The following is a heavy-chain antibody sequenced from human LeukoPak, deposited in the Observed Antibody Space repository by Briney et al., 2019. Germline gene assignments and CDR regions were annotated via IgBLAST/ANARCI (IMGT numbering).Heavy chain of an antibody. CDR3: ARDRGQWLADAFDI. CDR2: INWNGGST. CDR1: GFTSDDYG. J-gene: IGHJ3*02. V-gene: IGHV3-20*04. Sequence: GGSLRLSCAASGFTSDDYGMSWVRQAPGKGLEWVSGINWNGGSTGYADSVKGRFTISRDNAKNSLYLQMNSLRAEDTALYYCARDRGQWLADAFDIWGQGTMVTVSS. D-gene: IGHD6-19*01.